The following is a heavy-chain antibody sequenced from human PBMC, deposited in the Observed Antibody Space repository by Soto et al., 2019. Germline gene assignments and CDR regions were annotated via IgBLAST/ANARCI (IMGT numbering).Heavy chain of an antibody. D-gene: IGHD2-2*01. V-gene: IGHV1-69*06. Sequence: QVQLVQSGAEVKKPGSSVKVSCKASGGTFSSYAISWVRQAPGQGLEWMGGIIPISGTANYAQKFQGRVTITAYKTTITAYLELSSLRSEDTAVYYCAWAVVVVPAAEETTSFGMDGWGQGTTVTVSS. CDR3: AWAVVVVPAAEETTSFGMDG. CDR2: IIPISGTA. CDR1: GGTFSSYA. J-gene: IGHJ6*02.